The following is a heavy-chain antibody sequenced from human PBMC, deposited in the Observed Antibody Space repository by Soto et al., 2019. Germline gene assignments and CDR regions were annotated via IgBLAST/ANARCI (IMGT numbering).Heavy chain of an antibody. CDR3: ARDNAGYTLGWFDY. CDR2: IKQDGSEK. CDR1: GFTFSSYW. V-gene: IGHV3-7*03. D-gene: IGHD6-13*01. J-gene: IGHJ4*02. Sequence: PGGSLRLSCAASGFTFSSYWMSWVRQAPGKGLEWVANIKQDGSEKYYVDSVKGRFTISRDNAKNSLYLQMNSLRAEDTAVYYCARDNAGYTLGWFDYWGQGTLVTVSS.